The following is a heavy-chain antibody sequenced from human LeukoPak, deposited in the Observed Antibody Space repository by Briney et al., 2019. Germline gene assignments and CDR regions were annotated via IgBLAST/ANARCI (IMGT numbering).Heavy chain of an antibody. Sequence: ASVKVSCKVSGYTLTELSMHCVRQAPGKGLGWMGGLDPEDGETIYAQKFQGRVTMTEDTSTDTAYMELSSLRSEDTAVYYCATSGAGQHGYWGQGTLVTVSS. CDR3: ATSGAGQHGY. CDR1: GYTLTELS. CDR2: LDPEDGET. J-gene: IGHJ4*02. V-gene: IGHV1-24*01. D-gene: IGHD4-17*01.